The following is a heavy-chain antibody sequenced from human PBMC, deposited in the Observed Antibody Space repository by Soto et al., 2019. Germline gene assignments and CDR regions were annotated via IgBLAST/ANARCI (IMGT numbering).Heavy chain of an antibody. J-gene: IGHJ5*02. D-gene: IGHD3-22*01. CDR1: GFTFSSYA. V-gene: IGHV3-30-3*01. Sequence: QVQLVESGGGVVQPGRSLRLSCAASGFTFSSYAMHWVRQAPGKGLEWVAVISYDGSNKYYSDSVKGRFPISRDNSKNTLYLQMNSLRAEDTAVYYCARDKGPCYYDSSGYYYCGWFDPWGQGTLVTVSS. CDR2: ISYDGSNK. CDR3: ARDKGPCYYDSSGYYYCGWFDP.